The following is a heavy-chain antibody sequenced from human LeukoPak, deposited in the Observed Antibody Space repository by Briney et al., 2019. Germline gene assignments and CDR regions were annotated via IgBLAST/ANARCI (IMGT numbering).Heavy chain of an antibody. Sequence: PSETLSLTCTVSGGSISSGSYYWSWIRQPAGKGLEWIGRIYTSGSTNYNPSLKSRVTISVDTSKNQFSLKLSSVTAADTAMYYCARGESSTSTLYYYYYMDVWGKGTTVTVSS. V-gene: IGHV4-61*02. CDR2: IYTSGST. J-gene: IGHJ6*03. CDR1: GGSISSGSYY. CDR3: ARGESSTSTLYYYYYMDV. D-gene: IGHD6-6*01.